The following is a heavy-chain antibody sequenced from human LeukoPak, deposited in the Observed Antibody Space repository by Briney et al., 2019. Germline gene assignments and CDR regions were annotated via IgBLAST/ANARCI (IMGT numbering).Heavy chain of an antibody. J-gene: IGHJ5*02. CDR2: ISAYNGNT. Sequence: ASVKVSCKASGYSFTTYGISWVRQAPGQGLEWMGWISAYNGNTNYAQKLQGRVTMTTDTPTSTAYMELRSLRSDDTAVYYCARDMMAVRPNWFDPWGQGTLVTVSS. CDR1: GYSFTTYG. CDR3: ARDMMAVRPNWFDP. D-gene: IGHD6-6*01. V-gene: IGHV1-18*01.